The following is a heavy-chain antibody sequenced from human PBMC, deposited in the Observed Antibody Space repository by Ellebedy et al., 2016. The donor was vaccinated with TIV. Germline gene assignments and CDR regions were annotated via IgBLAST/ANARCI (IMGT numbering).Heavy chain of an antibody. Sequence: MPSETLSLTCAVSGGSISGSSWWSWVRQPPGKGLEWIGEIYHSGTTNYNPPLKSRVTISVDTSKNQFSLKLSSVTAADTAVYYCARDIGGANSDYWGQGTLVTVSS. CDR2: IYHSGTT. J-gene: IGHJ4*02. CDR1: GGSISGSSW. D-gene: IGHD4/OR15-4a*01. V-gene: IGHV4-4*02. CDR3: ARDIGGANSDY.